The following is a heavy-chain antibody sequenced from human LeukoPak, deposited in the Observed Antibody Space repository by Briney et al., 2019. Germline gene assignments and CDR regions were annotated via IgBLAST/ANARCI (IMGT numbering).Heavy chain of an antibody. V-gene: IGHV4-39*07. D-gene: IGHD2-15*01. CDR1: GGSISSSSYY. Sequence: SETLSLTCTVSGGSISSSSYYWGWIRQPPGKGLEWIGSIYYSGSTYYNPSLKSRVTISVDTSKNQFSLKLSSVTAADTAVYYCAREAGYCSGVNCYGWFDPWGQGTLVTVSS. CDR2: IYYSGST. J-gene: IGHJ5*02. CDR3: AREAGYCSGVNCYGWFDP.